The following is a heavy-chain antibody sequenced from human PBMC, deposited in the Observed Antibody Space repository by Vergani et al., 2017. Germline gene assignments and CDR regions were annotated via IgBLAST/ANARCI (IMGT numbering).Heavy chain of an antibody. Sequence: QVQLQESGPGLVKPSETLSLTCTVSGAAIKDFYWIWFLQPPGKGLEWIVYVYYTGSTTSNPSLKSRVTISVDTSNNQFSLRMTSLTAADTAIYYCSRDRDLYCRSTTSCHNWFDPWGQGSLVSGSS. J-gene: IGHJ5*02. CDR1: GAAIKDFY. D-gene: IGHD2/OR15-2a*01. CDR3: SRDRDLYCRSTTSCHNWFDP. V-gene: IGHV4-59*01. CDR2: VYYTGST.